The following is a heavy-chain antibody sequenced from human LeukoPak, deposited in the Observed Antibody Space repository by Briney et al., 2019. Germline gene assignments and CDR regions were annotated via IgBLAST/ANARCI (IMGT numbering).Heavy chain of an antibody. D-gene: IGHD1-26*01. CDR2: MNPNSGNT. V-gene: IGHV1-8*01. CDR3: ARAQGAGLVSYGMDV. J-gene: IGHJ6*02. CDR1: GYTFTSYD. Sequence: ASAKVSCKASGYTFTSYDINWVRQAAGQGLEWMGWMNPNSGNTGYAQKFQGRVTMTRNTSISTAYMELSSLRSEDTAVYYCARAQGAGLVSYGMDVWGQGTTVTVSS.